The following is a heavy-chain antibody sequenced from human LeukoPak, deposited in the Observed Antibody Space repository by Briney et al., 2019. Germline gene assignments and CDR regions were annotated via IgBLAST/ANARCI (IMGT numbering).Heavy chain of an antibody. CDR2: IYYSGST. Sequence: SETLSLTCTVSGGSISSYYWSWIRQPPGKGLVWIGYIYYSGSTNYNPSLKSRVTISVDTSKNQFSLKLSSVTAADTAVYYCARGGVYDYVWGSYRNNWFDPWGQGTLVTVSS. CDR3: ARGGVYDYVWGSYRNNWFDP. J-gene: IGHJ5*02. D-gene: IGHD3-16*02. CDR1: GGSISSYY. V-gene: IGHV4-59*01.